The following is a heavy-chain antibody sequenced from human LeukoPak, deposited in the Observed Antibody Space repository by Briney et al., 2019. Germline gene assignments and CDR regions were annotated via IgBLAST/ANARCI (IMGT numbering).Heavy chain of an antibody. CDR1: GYTLTELS. CDR2: FDPEDGET. D-gene: IGHD3-22*01. CDR3: ATDPRYYYDSQS. V-gene: IGHV1-24*01. Sequence: GASVKVSCKVSGYTLTELSMHWVRQAPGKGLEWMGGFDPEDGETIYAQKFQGRVTMTEDTSTDTAYMELSSLRFEDTAVYYCATDPRYYYDSQSWGQGTLATVSS. J-gene: IGHJ5*02.